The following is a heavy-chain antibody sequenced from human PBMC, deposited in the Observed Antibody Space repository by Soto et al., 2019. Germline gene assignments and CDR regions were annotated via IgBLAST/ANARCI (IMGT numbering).Heavy chain of an antibody. D-gene: IGHD6-13*01. CDR3: ASTAGTHYYYGMDV. CDR1: GFTFSSYA. CDR2: ISYDGSNK. J-gene: IGHJ6*02. V-gene: IGHV3-30-3*01. Sequence: GGSLRLSCAASGFTFSSYAMHWVRQAPGKGLEWVAVISYDGSNKYYADSVKGRFTISRDNSKNTLYLQMNSLRAEDTAAYYCASTAGTHYYYGMDVWGQGTTVTVSS.